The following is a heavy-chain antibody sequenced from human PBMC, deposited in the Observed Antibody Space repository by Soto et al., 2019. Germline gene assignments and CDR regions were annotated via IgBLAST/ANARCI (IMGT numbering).Heavy chain of an antibody. D-gene: IGHD2-21*02. Sequence: EVQLVESGGGLVQPGGSLRLSCAASGFTFSSYDMHWVRQATGKGLEWVSAIGTAGDTYYPGSVKGRFTISRENAKNSLYLQKNSLRAGDTAVYYCARGGVVTAPDAFDIWGQGTMVTVSS. CDR2: IGTAGDT. J-gene: IGHJ3*02. CDR1: GFTFSSYD. V-gene: IGHV3-13*01. CDR3: ARGGVVTAPDAFDI.